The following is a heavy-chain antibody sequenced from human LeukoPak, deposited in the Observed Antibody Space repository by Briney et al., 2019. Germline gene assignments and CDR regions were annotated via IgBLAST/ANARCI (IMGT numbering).Heavy chain of an antibody. Sequence: EASVKVSCKASGYTFTSYGISWVRQAPGQGLEWMGWISAYNGNTNYAQKLQGRVTMTTDTSTSTAYMELRSLRSDDTAVYYCARGGEPSVVPAAIEWFDPWGQGTLVTVSS. CDR1: GYTFTSYG. V-gene: IGHV1-18*01. CDR3: ARGGEPSVVPAAIEWFDP. CDR2: ISAYNGNT. D-gene: IGHD2-2*02. J-gene: IGHJ5*02.